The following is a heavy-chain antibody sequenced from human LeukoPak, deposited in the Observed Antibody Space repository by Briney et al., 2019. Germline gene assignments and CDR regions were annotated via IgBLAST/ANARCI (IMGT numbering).Heavy chain of an antibody. D-gene: IGHD1-20*01. CDR1: GFTFSSYE. Sequence: GGSLRLSCAASGFTFSSYEMNWVRQAPGKGLEWVSYISSSGSTIYYADSVKGRFTISRDNAKNSLYLQMNSLRAEDTAVYYCAREIITLGPGFDYWGQGTLVTVSS. CDR3: AREIITLGPGFDY. J-gene: IGHJ4*02. CDR2: ISSSGSTI. V-gene: IGHV3-48*03.